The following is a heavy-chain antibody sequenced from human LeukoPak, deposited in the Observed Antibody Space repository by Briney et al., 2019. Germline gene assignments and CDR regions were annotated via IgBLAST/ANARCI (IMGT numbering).Heavy chain of an antibody. CDR1: GFTFSSYS. J-gene: IGHJ4*02. CDR3: ARASGKSSSWNNYFDY. V-gene: IGHV3-48*01. CDR2: ISSSSSTI. D-gene: IGHD6-13*01. Sequence: PGGSLRLSCAASGFTFSSYSMNWVRQAPGKGLEWVSYISSSSSTIYYADSVKGRFTISRDNSKNTLYLQMNSLRAEDTAVYYCARASGKSSSWNNYFDYWGQGTLVTVSS.